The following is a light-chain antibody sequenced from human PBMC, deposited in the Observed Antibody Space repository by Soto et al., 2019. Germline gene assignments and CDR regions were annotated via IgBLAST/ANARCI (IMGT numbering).Light chain of an antibody. Sequence: EIVLMQSPDTLSLSPGDRATLSCRASETISSHYIAWYQQKPGQAPRLLIFGASTRATGIPDRFSGSWSGTDFTLTISRLEPEDFAVYYCQNFGDSPFTFGPGTKVDIK. J-gene: IGKJ3*01. CDR3: QNFGDSPFT. CDR2: GAS. CDR1: ETISSHY. V-gene: IGKV3-20*01.